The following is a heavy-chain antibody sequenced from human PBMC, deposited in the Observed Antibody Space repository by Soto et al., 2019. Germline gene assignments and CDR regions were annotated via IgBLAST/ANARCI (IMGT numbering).Heavy chain of an antibody. V-gene: IGHV3-30*18. CDR2: ISYDGSKT. D-gene: IGHD1-1*01. J-gene: IGHJ4*02. CDR1: GFTFSSYS. CDR3: AKDQAIPGVGHNRVGY. Sequence: EGSLRLSCAASGFTFSSYSMHWVRQAPGKGLEWVAVISYDGSKTYYSDSVKGRFTISRDNSKNTLYLQMNSLIAEDTAVYSFAKDQAIPGVGHNRVGYWGQGTLVTVYS.